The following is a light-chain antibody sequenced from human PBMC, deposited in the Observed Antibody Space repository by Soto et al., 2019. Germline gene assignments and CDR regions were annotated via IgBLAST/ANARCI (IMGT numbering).Light chain of an antibody. Sequence: DIVMTQSPLSLPVTPGEPASISCRSSQSLLHSNGYNYLDWYLQKPGQSPQLLIYLGSDRASGVPDRFRGSGSGTDFTLKISRVVAEDAGVYYCMQALQTPWTFGQGTTVEIK. CDR2: LGS. CDR3: MQALQTPWT. V-gene: IGKV2-28*01. J-gene: IGKJ1*01. CDR1: QSLLHSNGYNY.